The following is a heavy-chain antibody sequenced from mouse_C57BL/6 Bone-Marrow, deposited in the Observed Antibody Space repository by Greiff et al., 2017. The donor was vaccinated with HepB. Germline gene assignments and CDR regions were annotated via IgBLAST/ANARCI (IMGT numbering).Heavy chain of an antibody. CDR1: GFTFSSYG. D-gene: IGHD1-2*01. CDR2: ISSGGSYT. V-gene: IGHV5-6*01. J-gene: IGHJ2*01. Sequence: EVMLVDSGGDLVKPGGSLKLSCAASGFTFSSYGMSWVRQTPDKRLEWVATISSGGSYTYYPDSVKGRFTISRDNAKNTLYLQMSSLKSEDTAMYYCARHPGYDYWGQGTTLTVSS. CDR3: ARHPGYDY.